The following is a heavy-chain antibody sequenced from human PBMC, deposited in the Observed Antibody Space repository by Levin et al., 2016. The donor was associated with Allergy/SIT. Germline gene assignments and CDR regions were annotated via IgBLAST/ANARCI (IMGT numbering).Heavy chain of an antibody. CDR2: FDPEDGET. CDR1: GYTLTELS. Sequence: ASVKVSCKVSGYTLTELSMHWVRQAPGKGLEWMGGFDPEDGETIYAQKFQGRVTMTEDTSTDTAYMELSSLRSEDTAVYYCATSHKGDFWSGYLWNYWGQGTLVTVSS. J-gene: IGHJ4*02. D-gene: IGHD3-3*01. CDR3: ATSHKGDFWSGYLWNY. V-gene: IGHV1-24*01.